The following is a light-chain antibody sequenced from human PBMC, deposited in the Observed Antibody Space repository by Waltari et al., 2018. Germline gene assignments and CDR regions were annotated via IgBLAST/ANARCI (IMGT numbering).Light chain of an antibody. V-gene: IGLV2-14*03. CDR3: TSNADNIPVV. Sequence: WDPEFPGKAPKILIHDVNRRTSGVSNRCSCSKTCSTASLTISGIQPQDEADDYCTSNADNIPVVFGGGTKLTVL. CDR2: DVN. J-gene: IGLJ2*01.